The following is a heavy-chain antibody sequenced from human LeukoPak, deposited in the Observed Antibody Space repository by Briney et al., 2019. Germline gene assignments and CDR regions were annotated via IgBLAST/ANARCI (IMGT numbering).Heavy chain of an antibody. Sequence: QTGGSLRLSCAASGITFSDYHMSWIRQAPGKGLEWVSYISSSGRTITYADSVKGRFTISRDNAKNSLYLQMNSLRAEDTAVYYCTRDSTTVSPHAFDIWGQGTTVTFSS. CDR1: GITFSDYH. D-gene: IGHD4-11*01. CDR3: TRDSTTVSPHAFDI. CDR2: ISSSGRTI. J-gene: IGHJ3*02. V-gene: IGHV3-11*01.